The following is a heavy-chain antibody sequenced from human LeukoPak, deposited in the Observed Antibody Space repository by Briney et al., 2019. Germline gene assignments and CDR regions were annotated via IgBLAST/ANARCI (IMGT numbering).Heavy chain of an antibody. Sequence: SETLSLTCTVAGYSISSGYYWGWIRQPPGKGREWIGSIYHSGSTYYNPSLKSRVTISVDTSKNQLSLKLSSVTAADTAVYYCARVRGSSWHYFDYWGQGTLVTVSS. CDR3: ARVRGSSWHYFDY. CDR2: IYHSGST. J-gene: IGHJ4*02. D-gene: IGHD6-13*01. CDR1: GYSISSGYY. V-gene: IGHV4-38-2*02.